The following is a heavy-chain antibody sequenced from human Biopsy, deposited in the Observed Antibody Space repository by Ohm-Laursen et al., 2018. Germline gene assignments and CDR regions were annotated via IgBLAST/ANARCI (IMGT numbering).Heavy chain of an antibody. V-gene: IGHV3-23*01. J-gene: IGHJ2*01. Sequence: SLRLSCAASGFTFSSHAMSWVRQAPGKGLECVSVINGSGGSTYYADSVKGRFTISRDNSKNTLYLQTNTLTLEDTAFYYCARGLSSGWYGYFDVWGRGTLVTVSS. CDR2: INGSGGST. CDR3: ARGLSSGWYGYFDV. CDR1: GFTFSSHA. D-gene: IGHD6-19*01.